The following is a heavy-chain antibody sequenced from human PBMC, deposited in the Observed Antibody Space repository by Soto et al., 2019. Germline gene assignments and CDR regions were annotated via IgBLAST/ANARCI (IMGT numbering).Heavy chain of an antibody. CDR2: IDHSGST. CDR1: GGSISSTNW. CDR3: VRDSGNGWKDY. Sequence: QVQLLESGPGLVKPSGTLSLTCAVSGGSISSTNWWNWVRQPPGKGLEWIGEIDHSGSTNYNPSLKSRVTMSVDKPKNQFSLNLSSVTAADTAVYYCVRDSGNGWKDYWGQGTLVTVSS. J-gene: IGHJ4*02. D-gene: IGHD6-19*01. V-gene: IGHV4-4*02.